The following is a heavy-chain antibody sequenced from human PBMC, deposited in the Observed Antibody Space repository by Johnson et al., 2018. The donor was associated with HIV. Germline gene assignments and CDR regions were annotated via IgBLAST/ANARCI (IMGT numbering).Heavy chain of an antibody. CDR2: INNDGVGT. V-gene: IGHV3-64*01. CDR1: GFTFSDYA. Sequence: EVQVVESGGDLVQPGGSLRLSCVGSGFTFSDYAMHWVRQAPGKGLEYVSAINNDGVGTYYANSVQDRFLISRDNSKNTLYLQMNSLRAEDTAVYYCAIPAGDFWIVYYDAFEIWGQGTMVTVSS. CDR3: AIPAGDFWIVYYDAFEI. D-gene: IGHD3-3*01. J-gene: IGHJ3*02.